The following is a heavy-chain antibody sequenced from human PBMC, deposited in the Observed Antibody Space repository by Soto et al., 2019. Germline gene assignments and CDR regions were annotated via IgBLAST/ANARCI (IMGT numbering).Heavy chain of an antibody. D-gene: IGHD3-10*01. CDR1: GASVTSGDFY. V-gene: IGHV4-30-4*01. Sequence: QVQLQEPGPRLVSPSETLSLTCTVSGASVTSGDFYGSWIRQPQGKGLEWIGYIYYNETAYYTPSLNSRTSSSVDTSKNHFTLTLTSVTAAATAIYYCGALLAGGWGQGSVVTVSS. CDR3: GALLAGG. CDR2: IYYNETA. J-gene: IGHJ4*02.